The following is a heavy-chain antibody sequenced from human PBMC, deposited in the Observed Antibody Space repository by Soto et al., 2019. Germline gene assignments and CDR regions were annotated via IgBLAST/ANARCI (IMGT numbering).Heavy chain of an antibody. Sequence: GASLRLSCAASGFTFSSYAMSWVRQAPGKGLEWVSAISGSGGSTYYADSVKGRFTISRDNSKNTLYLQMNSLRAEDRAVYYCAKRKYGSGIYYYYGMDVWGQGTTVTVSS. V-gene: IGHV3-23*01. D-gene: IGHD3-10*01. CDR3: AKRKYGSGIYYYYGMDV. J-gene: IGHJ6*02. CDR1: GFTFSSYA. CDR2: ISGSGGST.